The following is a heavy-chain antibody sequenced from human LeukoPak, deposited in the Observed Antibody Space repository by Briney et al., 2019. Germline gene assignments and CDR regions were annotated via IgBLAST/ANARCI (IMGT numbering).Heavy chain of an antibody. V-gene: IGHV4-38-2*02. CDR3: ARAMTIFGVAPSWFDY. Sequence: SETLSLTCTVSGYSINSGYYWGWIRQPPGKGLEWIGSIHYGGSPYYNPSLKSRVAIPVDMSKNQFSLKLSSVTAADTAVYYCARAMTIFGVAPSWFDYWGQGTLVTVSS. J-gene: IGHJ4*02. CDR1: GYSINSGYY. D-gene: IGHD3-3*01. CDR2: IHYGGSP.